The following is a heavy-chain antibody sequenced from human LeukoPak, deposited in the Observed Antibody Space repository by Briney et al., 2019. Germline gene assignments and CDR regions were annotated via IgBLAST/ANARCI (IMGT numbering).Heavy chain of an antibody. D-gene: IGHD1-26*01. J-gene: IGHJ1*01. V-gene: IGHV4-34*01. Sequence: SETLSLTCAVYGGSLSGYYWSWIRQPPGKGLEWIGEINHSGSTNYNPSLKSRVTISVDTSKNQFSLKLSSVTAADTAVYYCARGGVGATSAKYFQHWGQGTLVTVSS. CDR1: GGSLSGYY. CDR3: ARGGVGATSAKYFQH. CDR2: INHSGST.